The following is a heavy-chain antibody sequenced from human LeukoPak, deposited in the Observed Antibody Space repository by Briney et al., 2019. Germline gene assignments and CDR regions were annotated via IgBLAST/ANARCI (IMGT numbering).Heavy chain of an antibody. CDR1: GLTFSSYA. D-gene: IGHD3-22*01. J-gene: IGHJ4*02. V-gene: IGHV3-23*01. Sequence: GGSLRLSCAASGLTFSSYAMSWVRQAPGKGLEWVSAISGSGGSTYYADSVKGRFTISRDNSKNTLYLQMNSLRAEDTAVYYCAKGGLYYYDSSGYYPPLGWGQGTLVTVSS. CDR3: AKGGLYYYDSSGYYPPLG. CDR2: ISGSGGST.